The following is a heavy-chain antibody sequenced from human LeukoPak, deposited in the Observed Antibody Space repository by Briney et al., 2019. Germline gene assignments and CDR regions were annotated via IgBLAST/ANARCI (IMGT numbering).Heavy chain of an antibody. Sequence: GGSLRLSCSASGFTFSSYIMHWARQAPGKGLEYISAITSNGGTTYYTDSVKGRVTISRDNSKNALYLQMNSLRAEDTAVYYCAKGGYYERPWYFDYWGQGTLVTVSS. CDR3: AKGGYYERPWYFDY. CDR1: GFTFSSYI. D-gene: IGHD3-22*01. CDR2: ITSNGGTT. V-gene: IGHV3-64*04. J-gene: IGHJ4*02.